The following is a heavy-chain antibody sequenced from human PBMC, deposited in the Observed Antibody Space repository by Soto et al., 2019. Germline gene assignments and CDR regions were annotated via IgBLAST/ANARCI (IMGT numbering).Heavy chain of an antibody. D-gene: IGHD3-22*01. V-gene: IGHV5-51*01. CDR3: ARSYDSSGYGPYYYYGMDV. CDR2: IYPGDSDT. CDR1: GYSFTSYW. Sequence: GESLKISCKGSGYSFTSYWIGWVRQMPGKGLEWMGIIYPGDSDTRYSPSFQGQVTISADKSISTAYLQWSSLKASDTAMYYCARSYDSSGYGPYYYYGMDVWGQGTKVTVSS. J-gene: IGHJ6*02.